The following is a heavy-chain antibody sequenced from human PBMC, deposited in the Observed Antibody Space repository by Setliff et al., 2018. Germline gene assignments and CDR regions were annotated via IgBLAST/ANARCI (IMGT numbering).Heavy chain of an antibody. V-gene: IGHV4-61*02. CDR2: IYTSGST. CDR1: GGSISSGSYY. J-gene: IGHJ4*02. Sequence: PSETLSLTCTVSGGSISSGSYYWSWIWQPAGKGLEWIGRIYTSGSTNYNPSLKSRVTISVDTSKNQFSLKLSSVTAADTAVYYCARGPVMIVATGYFDYWGQGTLVTVSS. D-gene: IGHD3-22*01. CDR3: ARGPVMIVATGYFDY.